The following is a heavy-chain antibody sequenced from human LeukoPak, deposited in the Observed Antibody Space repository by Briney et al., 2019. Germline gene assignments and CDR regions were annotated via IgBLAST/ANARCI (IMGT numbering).Heavy chain of an antibody. D-gene: IGHD1-1*01. CDR1: GGSFSAYY. CDR2: INHSGST. V-gene: IGHV4-34*01. J-gene: IGHJ6*03. Sequence: SETLSLTCAVYGGSFSAYYWSWIRRPPGKGLEWIGEINHSGSTNYNPSLKSRVTISVDTSKNQFSLKLSSVTAADTAVYYCARGKSRRPRNYYYYYMDVWGKGTTVTVSS. CDR3: ARGKSRRPRNYYYYYMDV.